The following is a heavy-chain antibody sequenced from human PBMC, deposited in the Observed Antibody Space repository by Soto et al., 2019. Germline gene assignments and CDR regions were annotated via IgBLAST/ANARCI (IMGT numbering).Heavy chain of an antibody. CDR2: ISYDGSNK. Sequence: PGGSLRLSCAASGFTFSSYAMHWVRQAPGKGLEWVAVISYDGSNKYYADSVKGRFTISRDNSKNTLYLQMNSLRAEDTAVYYCARDSRIVVVPAAKGGMDVWCQGTTVTVSS. J-gene: IGHJ6*02. D-gene: IGHD2-2*01. V-gene: IGHV3-30-3*01. CDR3: ARDSRIVVVPAAKGGMDV. CDR1: GFTFSSYA.